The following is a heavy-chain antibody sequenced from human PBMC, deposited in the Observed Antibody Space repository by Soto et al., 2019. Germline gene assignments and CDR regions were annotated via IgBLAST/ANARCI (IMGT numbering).Heavy chain of an antibody. CDR2: FDPEDGET. V-gene: IGHV1-24*01. Sequence: GASVKVSCKVSGYTLTELSMHWVRQAPGKGLEWMGGFDPEDGETIYAQKFQGRATMTEDTSTDTAYMELSSLRSEDTAVYYCATGLVTSYSHDYWGQGTLVTVSS. D-gene: IGHD3-9*01. CDR3: ATGLVTSYSHDY. J-gene: IGHJ4*02. CDR1: GYTLTELS.